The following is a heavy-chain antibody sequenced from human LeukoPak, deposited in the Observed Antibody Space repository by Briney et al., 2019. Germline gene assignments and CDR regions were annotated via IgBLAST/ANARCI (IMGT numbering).Heavy chain of an antibody. CDR3: AREWEPPYNWFDP. CDR2: IYYSGST. V-gene: IGHV4-59*01. CDR1: GGSISSYY. J-gene: IGHJ5*02. Sequence: SETLSLTCTVSGGSISSYYWSWIRQPAGKGLEWIGYIYYSGSTNYNPSLKSRVTISVDTSKNQFSLKLSSVTAADTAVYYCAREWEPPYNWFDPWGQGTLVTVSS. D-gene: IGHD1-26*01.